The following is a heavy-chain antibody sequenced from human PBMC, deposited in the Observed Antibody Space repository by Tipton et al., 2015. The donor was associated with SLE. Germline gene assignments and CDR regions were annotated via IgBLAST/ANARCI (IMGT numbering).Heavy chain of an antibody. CDR2: IYFTGTTT. D-gene: IGHD5-18*01. Sequence: TLSLTCTVSGGSVSSSSKYWAWIRQPPGKGLEWIGGIYFTGTTTYYNSFLKSRVTMSVDTSKNQFSLRLTSVIAADTAVYYCARLHGYSYGLNWFDPWGQGTLITVSS. J-gene: IGHJ5*02. CDR3: ARLHGYSYGLNWFDP. CDR1: GGSVSSSSKY. V-gene: IGHV4-39*07.